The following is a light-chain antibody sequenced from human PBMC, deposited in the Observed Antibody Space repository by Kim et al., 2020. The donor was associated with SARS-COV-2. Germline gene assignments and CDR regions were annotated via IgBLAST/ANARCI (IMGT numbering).Light chain of an antibody. CDR2: WAS. CDR3: QQYYTTPYT. Sequence: RATINCKSSQGVLYSSNNQNYLAWYQQKPGQPPKLLIYWASTRRSGVPDRFSGSGSGTDFTLAISSLQAEDVAVYYCQQYYTTPYTFGQGTKLEI. CDR1: QGVLYSSNNQNY. J-gene: IGKJ2*01. V-gene: IGKV4-1*01.